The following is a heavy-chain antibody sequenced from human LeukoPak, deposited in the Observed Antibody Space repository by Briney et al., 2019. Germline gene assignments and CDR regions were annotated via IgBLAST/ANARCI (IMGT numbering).Heavy chain of an antibody. CDR3: ARDYMEEWELPPWYYFDY. CDR1: GFTFSSYA. J-gene: IGHJ4*02. Sequence: GGSLRLSCAASGFTFSSYAMHWVRQAPGKGLEWVAVISYDGSNKYYADSVKGRFTISRDNSKNTLYLQMNSLRAEDTAVYYCARDYMEEWELPPWYYFDYWGQGTLVTVSS. CDR2: ISYDGSNK. V-gene: IGHV3-30-3*01. D-gene: IGHD1-26*01.